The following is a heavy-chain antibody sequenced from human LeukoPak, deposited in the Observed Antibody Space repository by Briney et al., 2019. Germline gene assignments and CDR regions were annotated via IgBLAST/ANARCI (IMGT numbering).Heavy chain of an antibody. J-gene: IGHJ5*02. V-gene: IGHV3-15*01. CDR3: TTSYGDSSPNKFDP. D-gene: IGHD4-17*01. CDR2: IKSKTDGGTT. Sequence: GGSLRLSCAASGFTFSNAWMSWVRQAPGKGLGWVGRIKSKTDGGTTDFAAPVKGRFTISRDDSKNTLYLQMNSLKTEDTAVYYCTTSYGDSSPNKFDPWGQGTLVTVSS. CDR1: GFTFSNAW.